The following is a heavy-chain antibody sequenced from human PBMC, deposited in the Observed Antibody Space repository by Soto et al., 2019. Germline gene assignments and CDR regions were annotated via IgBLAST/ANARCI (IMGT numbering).Heavy chain of an antibody. CDR1: GYSFTSYW. D-gene: IGHD6-13*01. CDR3: ASPGGAAAGTGKYYYYGMDV. J-gene: IGHJ6*02. V-gene: IGHV5-51*01. CDR2: IYPGDSDT. Sequence: GESLKISCKCSGYSFTSYWIGWVRQIPGKGLEWMGIIYPGDSDTRYSPSFQGQVTISADKSISTAYLQWSSLKASDTAMYYCASPGGAAAGTGKYYYYGMDVWGQGTTVTVSS.